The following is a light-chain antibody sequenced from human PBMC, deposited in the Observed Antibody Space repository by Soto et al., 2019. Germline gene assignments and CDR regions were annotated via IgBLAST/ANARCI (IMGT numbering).Light chain of an antibody. Sequence: DIQMTQSPSSLSASVGDRVTITCRASQAINNYVAWFQQKPGRAPTSLIYATYRLQRGVPSKFTASGSGTEFTLTINSLQPEDFATYYCQQYDTFPRTFGQGTKVEI. V-gene: IGKV1-16*02. J-gene: IGKJ1*01. CDR1: QAINNY. CDR3: QQYDTFPRT. CDR2: ATY.